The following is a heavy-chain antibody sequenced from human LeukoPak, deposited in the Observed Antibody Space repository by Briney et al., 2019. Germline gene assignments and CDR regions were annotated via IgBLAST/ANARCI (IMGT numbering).Heavy chain of an antibody. D-gene: IGHD2-2*01. J-gene: IGHJ4*02. V-gene: IGHV3-23*01. Sequence: PGGSLRLSCVASGFTFSSYDMSWVRQPPGKGLEWVSSIGGIKGYTYYADSVKGRFSISRDNSKNTLYLQMNSLRAEDTALYYCAKVPRGCYACPFDFWGQGTLVTVSS. CDR3: AKVPRGCYACPFDF. CDR2: IGGIKGYT. CDR1: GFTFSSYD.